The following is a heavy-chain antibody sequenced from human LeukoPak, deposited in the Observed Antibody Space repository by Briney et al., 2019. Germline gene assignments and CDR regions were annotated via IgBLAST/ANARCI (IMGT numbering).Heavy chain of an antibody. J-gene: IGHJ6*02. CDR3: ARDRTRGGMDV. CDR1: GFTFSSYS. Sequence: GGSLRLSCAASGFTFSSYSMNWVRQAPGKGLEWVPSISSSSSYIYYADSVKGRFTISRDNAKNSLYLQMNSLRAEDTAVYYCARDRTRGGMDVWGQGTTVTVSS. CDR2: ISSSSSYI. D-gene: IGHD2-2*01. V-gene: IGHV3-21*01.